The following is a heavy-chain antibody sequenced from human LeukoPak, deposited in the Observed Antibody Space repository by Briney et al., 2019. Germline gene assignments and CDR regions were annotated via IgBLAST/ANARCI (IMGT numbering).Heavy chain of an antibody. V-gene: IGHV3-21*01. Sequence: KAGGPLRLSCAASGFTLRSYSMNWVRQAPGKGLEWVSSISDSDNSMYYASSVKGRFTMSRDNTKNSLYLQMNSLRAEDTAVYYCAREAEEAFDIWGQGTMVTVSS. CDR3: AREAEEAFDI. J-gene: IGHJ3*02. CDR2: ISDSDNSM. D-gene: IGHD1-14*01. CDR1: GFTLRSYS.